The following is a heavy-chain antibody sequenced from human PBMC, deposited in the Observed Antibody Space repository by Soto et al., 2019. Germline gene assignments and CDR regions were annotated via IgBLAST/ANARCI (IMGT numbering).Heavy chain of an antibody. V-gene: IGHV3-33*01. Sequence: QVQLVESGGGVVQPGRSLRLSCAASGFTFSSYGMHWVRQAPGKGLEWVAVIWYDGSNKYYADSVKGRFTISRDNSKNTLYLQMNSLRAEDTAVYYCAREGTTGQYYYDGMDVWGQGTTVTVSS. CDR1: GFTFSSYG. D-gene: IGHD4-4*01. J-gene: IGHJ6*02. CDR2: IWYDGSNK. CDR3: AREGTTGQYYYDGMDV.